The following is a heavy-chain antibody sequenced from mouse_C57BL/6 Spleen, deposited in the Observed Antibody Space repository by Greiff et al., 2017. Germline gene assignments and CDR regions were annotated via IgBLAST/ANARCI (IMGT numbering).Heavy chain of an antibody. D-gene: IGHD2-10*01. Sequence: QVQLQQPVAELVRPGSSVKLSCKASGYNFNSYWMHWVKQRPIQGLEWIGNIDPSDSETHYNQKFKDKATLTVDKSSSTAYMQLSSLTSEDSAVYYCARAYYDPYYAMDYWGQGTVATCSS. CDR2: IDPSDSET. CDR1: GYNFNSYW. J-gene: IGHJ4*01. V-gene: IGHV1-52*01. CDR3: ARAYYDPYYAMDY.